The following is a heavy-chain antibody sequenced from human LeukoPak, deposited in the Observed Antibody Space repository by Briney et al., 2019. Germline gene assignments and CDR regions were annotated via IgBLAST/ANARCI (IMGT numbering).Heavy chain of an antibody. D-gene: IGHD3-22*01. CDR3: AKGGRYASVNYYDSSGYYYLIDY. Sequence: GGSLRLSCAASGSTFSSYGVHWVRQAPGKGLEWVAFIRYDGSNKYYADSVKGRFTIPRDNSKNTLYLQMNSLRAEDTAVYYCAKGGRYASVNYYDSSGYYYLIDYWGQGTLVTVSS. CDR2: IRYDGSNK. J-gene: IGHJ4*02. V-gene: IGHV3-30*02. CDR1: GSTFSSYG.